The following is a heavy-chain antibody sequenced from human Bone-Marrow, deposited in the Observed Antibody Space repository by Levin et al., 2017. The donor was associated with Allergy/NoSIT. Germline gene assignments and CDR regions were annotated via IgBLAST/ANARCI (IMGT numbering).Heavy chain of an antibody. CDR3: AKVSGHYFFDH. CDR1: GFPFSSYA. J-gene: IGHJ4*02. V-gene: IGHV3-23*01. CDR2: ISSGGANT. D-gene: IGHD5-12*01. Sequence: LSLTCAVSGFPFSSYAMSWVRQAPGKGLEWVSVISSGGANTYYADSVKGRFTISRDNSKNTVYLQMNSLRADDTAMYFCAKVSGHYFFDHWGQGALVTVSS.